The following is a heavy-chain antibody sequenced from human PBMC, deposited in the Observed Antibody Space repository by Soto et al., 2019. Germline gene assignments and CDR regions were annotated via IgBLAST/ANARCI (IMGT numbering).Heavy chain of an antibody. CDR2: IFYSGAT. CDR1: GGSISGGHYY. J-gene: IGHJ4*02. Sequence: QVQLQESGPGLVKPSQTLSLTCTVSGGSISGGHYYWRWIRQHPGKGLEWIGYIFYSGATYYNPSLQRRLTISVDTSQNQFSLRLSSVTAADTAVYYCARGGSGDVVVVAPTDYWVQGTLVTVSS. CDR3: ARGGSGDVVVVAPTDY. D-gene: IGHD2-15*01. V-gene: IGHV4-31*03.